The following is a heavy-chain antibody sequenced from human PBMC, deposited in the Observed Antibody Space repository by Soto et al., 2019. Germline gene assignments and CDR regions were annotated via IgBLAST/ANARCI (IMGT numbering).Heavy chain of an antibody. J-gene: IGHJ6*02. CDR3: ARDRYDHYYYYGMDV. CDR1: GGSISSYY. D-gene: IGHD1-1*01. V-gene: IGHV4-59*01. Sequence: SETLSLTCTVPGGSISSYYWSWIRQPPGKGLEWIGYIYYSGSTNYNPSLKSRVTISVDTSKNQFSLKLSSVTAADTAVYYCARDRYDHYYYYGMDVWGQGTTVTVSS. CDR2: IYYSGST.